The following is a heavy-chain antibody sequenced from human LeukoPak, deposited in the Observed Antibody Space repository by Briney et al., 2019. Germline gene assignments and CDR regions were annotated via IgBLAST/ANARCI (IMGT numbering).Heavy chain of an antibody. CDR3: AKDQRLGELEYTNPPFDY. J-gene: IGHJ4*02. Sequence: PGGSLRLSCAASGFTFSSYAMSWVRQTPGKGLEWVSAIRGTGGSTYYADSVKGRLTISRDNSKNTLYLQMNSLRAEDTAVYYCAKDQRLGELEYTNPPFDYWGQGTLVTVSS. V-gene: IGHV3-23*01. CDR1: GFTFSSYA. CDR2: IRGTGGST. D-gene: IGHD3-16*01.